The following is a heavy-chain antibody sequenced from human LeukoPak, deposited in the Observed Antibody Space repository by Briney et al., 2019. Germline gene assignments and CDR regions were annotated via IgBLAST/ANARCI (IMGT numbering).Heavy chain of an antibody. J-gene: IGHJ4*02. CDR1: GGSISSSNW. CDR3: ARSSTVVNYNYFDY. Sequence: SETLSLTCAVSGGSISSSNWWSWVRQPPGKGLEWIGEIYHSGSTNYNPSLKSRVTISVDTSKNQFSLKLSSVTAADTAVYYCARSSTVVNYNYFDYWGQGTLVTVSS. CDR2: IYHSGST. D-gene: IGHD4-23*01. V-gene: IGHV4-4*02.